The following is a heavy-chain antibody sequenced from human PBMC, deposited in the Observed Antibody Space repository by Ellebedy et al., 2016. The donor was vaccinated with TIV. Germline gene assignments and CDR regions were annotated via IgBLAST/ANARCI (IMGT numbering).Heavy chain of an antibody. Sequence: SETLSLTCSVSGDSISSDYWSWIRQPPRKGLEWIGSISYTGSTNYNPSLKSRLTMSLDTSRNQFSLKLTSVTAADTAVYYCASLPTMILVADDPFDIWGQGTMVTVSS. CDR2: ISYTGST. V-gene: IGHV4-59*08. CDR3: ASLPTMILVADDPFDI. CDR1: GDSISSDY. D-gene: IGHD3-22*01. J-gene: IGHJ3*02.